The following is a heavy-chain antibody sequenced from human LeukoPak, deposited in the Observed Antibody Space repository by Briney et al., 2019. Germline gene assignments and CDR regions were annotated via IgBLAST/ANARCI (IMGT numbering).Heavy chain of an antibody. Sequence: PGGSLRLSCEASGFTFDNYTVNWVRQAQGKGLEWVSSIASDTTYIKYADSVKGRFTVSRGNAKNSVFLEMKSLRADDTAIYFCARDYYDSSASATFDYWGRGTLVTVSS. D-gene: IGHD3-22*01. V-gene: IGHV3-21*06. CDR1: GFTFDNYT. J-gene: IGHJ4*02. CDR2: IASDTTYI. CDR3: ARDYYDSSASATFDY.